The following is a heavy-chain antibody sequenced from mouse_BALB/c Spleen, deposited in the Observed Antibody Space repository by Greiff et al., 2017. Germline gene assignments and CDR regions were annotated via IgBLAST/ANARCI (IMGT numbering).Heavy chain of an antibody. V-gene: IGHV3-2*02. CDR2: ISYSGST. J-gene: IGHJ3*01. D-gene: IGHD2-10*02. CDR1: GYSITSDYA. Sequence: DVQLQESGPGLVKPSQSLSLTCTVTGYSITSDYAWNWIRQFPGNKLEWMGYISYSGSTSYNPSLKSRISITRDTSKNQFFLQLNSVTTEDTATYYCARENPEYGNYKFAYWGQGTLVTVSA. CDR3: ARENPEYGNYKFAY.